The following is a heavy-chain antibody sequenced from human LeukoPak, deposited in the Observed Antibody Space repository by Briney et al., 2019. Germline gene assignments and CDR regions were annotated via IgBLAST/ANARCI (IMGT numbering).Heavy chain of an antibody. Sequence: GGSLRLSCAASGFTFSSYSMNWVRQAPGKGLEWVSSISSSSSYIYYADSVKGRFTISRDNAKNSLYLQMNSLRAEDTAVYYCATDLKHMVRGVINDYYYGMDVWGQGTTVTVSS. CDR1: GFTFSSYS. D-gene: IGHD3-10*01. CDR2: ISSSSSYI. CDR3: ATDLKHMVRGVINDYYYGMDV. V-gene: IGHV3-21*01. J-gene: IGHJ6*02.